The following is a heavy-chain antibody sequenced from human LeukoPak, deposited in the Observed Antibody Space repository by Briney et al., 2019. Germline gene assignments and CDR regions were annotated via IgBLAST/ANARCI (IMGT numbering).Heavy chain of an antibody. V-gene: IGHV3-23*01. CDR1: GFTFSNYA. CDR2: ISDSSGNT. Sequence: GGSLRLSCAASGFTFSNYAMSWVRQAPGKGLEWVSAISDSSGNTYCADSVKGRFTISRDNSKNTLYLQMNSLRAEDTAVYYCAKDRSGSYDYWGQGTLVTVSS. D-gene: IGHD1-26*01. CDR3: AKDRSGSYDY. J-gene: IGHJ4*02.